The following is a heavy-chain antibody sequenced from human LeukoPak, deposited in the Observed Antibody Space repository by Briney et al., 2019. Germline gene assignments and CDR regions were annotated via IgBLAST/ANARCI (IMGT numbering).Heavy chain of an antibody. Sequence: GGPLRLSCAASGFSFSSYAMSWVRQAPGKGLEWVSIISGSGGNTYYADSVKGRFTISRDNSKNTLFLQMNSLRGEDTAVYYCAKDLPPPSYGALDFWGQGTLVTVSS. CDR2: ISGSGGNT. J-gene: IGHJ4*02. V-gene: IGHV3-23*01. D-gene: IGHD4-17*01. CDR3: AKDLPPPSYGALDF. CDR1: GFSFSSYA.